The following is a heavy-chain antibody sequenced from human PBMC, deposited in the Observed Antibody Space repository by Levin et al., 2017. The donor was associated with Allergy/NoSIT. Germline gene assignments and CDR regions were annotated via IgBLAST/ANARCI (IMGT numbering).Heavy chain of an antibody. CDR3: ARETRGCGGDCIDY. D-gene: IGHD2-21*01. CDR1: GFTFRDYE. V-gene: IGHV3-48*03. J-gene: IGHJ4*02. Sequence: SLKISCAASGFTFRDYEFNWVRQAPGKGLEWLSYIGSSGGPIYYADSVRGRFTISRDNAKNSLYLQMNSLRAEDTALYYCARETRGCGGDCIDYWGQGTLVTVSS. CDR2: IGSSGGPI.